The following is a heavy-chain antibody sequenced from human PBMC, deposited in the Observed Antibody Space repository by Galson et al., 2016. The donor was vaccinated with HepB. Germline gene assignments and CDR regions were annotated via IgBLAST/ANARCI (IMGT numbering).Heavy chain of an antibody. V-gene: IGHV1-69*13. CDR2: IIPIFRTT. CDR1: GGSFSNYG. CDR3: AIDTTVISKGFDY. D-gene: IGHD4-11*01. J-gene: IGHJ4*02. Sequence: SVKVSCKASGGSFSNYGFNWVRRAPRQGLEWMGGIIPIFRTTNYAQNFQGRVTITADESTSTAYMELSSLRSEDTAVYYGAIDTTVISKGFDYWGQGTLVTVSS.